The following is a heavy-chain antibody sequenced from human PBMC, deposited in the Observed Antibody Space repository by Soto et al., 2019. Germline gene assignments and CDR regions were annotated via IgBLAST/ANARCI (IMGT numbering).Heavy chain of an antibody. D-gene: IGHD6-13*01. CDR1: GYTFTSYA. CDR3: ASMVAAAGTVDY. V-gene: IGHV1-3*01. Sequence: ASVKVSCKASGYTFTSYAMHWVRQAPGQRLEWMGWINAGNGNTKYSQKFQGRVTITRDTSASTAYMELSSLRSEDTAVYYCASMVAAAGTVDYWGQGTLVTVSS. J-gene: IGHJ4*02. CDR2: INAGNGNT.